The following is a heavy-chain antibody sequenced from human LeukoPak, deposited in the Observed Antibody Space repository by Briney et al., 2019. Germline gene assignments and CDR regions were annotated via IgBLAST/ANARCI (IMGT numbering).Heavy chain of an antibody. CDR3: TRNSGWYGLS. J-gene: IGHJ1*01. D-gene: IGHD6-19*01. CDR1: GFTFSDYY. V-gene: IGHV3-11*01. CDR2: ITNSGSTT. Sequence: PGGSLRLSCVASGFTFSDYYMSWIRQAPGRGLEWISYITNSGSTTFYADSVKGRFSISRDNANNTLFLHLNSLRGEDTAVYYCTRNSGWYGLSWGQGTLVTVSS.